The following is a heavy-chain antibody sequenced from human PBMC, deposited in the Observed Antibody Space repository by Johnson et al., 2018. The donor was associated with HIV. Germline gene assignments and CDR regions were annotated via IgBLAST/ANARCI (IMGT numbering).Heavy chain of an antibody. V-gene: IGHV3-23*04. Sequence: VQLVESGGGLVQPGGSLRLSCAASGFTFSSYAMSWVRQAPGKGLEWVSGISGSGDTTYYADSVKGRFTISRDNSKNMLYLQMNSLRGEDTAVYYCAKERLALLSNVWGSVDAFVCGAKGHWSPSLQ. CDR2: ISGSGDTT. D-gene: IGHD3-16*01. CDR3: AKERLALLSNVWGSVDAFV. CDR1: GFTFSSYA. J-gene: IGHJ3*02.